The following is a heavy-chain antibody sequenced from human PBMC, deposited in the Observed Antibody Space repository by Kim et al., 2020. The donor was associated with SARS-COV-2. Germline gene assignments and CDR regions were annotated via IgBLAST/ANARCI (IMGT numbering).Heavy chain of an antibody. D-gene: IGHD4-17*01. V-gene: IGHV3-7*03. Sequence: VYSVKGRFTISRDNAKNSLYLQMNSLRAEDTAVYYCARDQATVVTGPLDYWGQGTLVTVSS. CDR3: ARDQATVVTGPLDY. J-gene: IGHJ4*02.